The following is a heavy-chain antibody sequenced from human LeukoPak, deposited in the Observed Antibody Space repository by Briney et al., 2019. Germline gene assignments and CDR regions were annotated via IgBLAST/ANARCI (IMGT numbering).Heavy chain of an antibody. J-gene: IGHJ4*02. CDR1: GFTFSSYA. CDR2: IRSKAYGGTT. Sequence: GGSLRLSCAASGFTFSSYAMSWVRQAPGKGLEWVGFIRSKAYGGTTEYAASVKGRFTISKDDSKSIAYLQMNSLKTEDTAVYYCTRVYYDSSGPGFDYWGQGTLVTVSS. D-gene: IGHD3-22*01. V-gene: IGHV3-49*04. CDR3: TRVYYDSSGPGFDY.